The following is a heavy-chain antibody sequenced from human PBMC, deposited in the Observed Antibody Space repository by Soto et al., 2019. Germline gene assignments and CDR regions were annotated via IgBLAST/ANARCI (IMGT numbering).Heavy chain of an antibody. D-gene: IGHD3-9*01. CDR3: APVRNFDKLFSL. V-gene: IGHV4-61*08. J-gene: IGHJ4*02. Sequence: SETLSLTCTVSGGSISSGDYYWSWIRQPPGKGLEWIGEINQGGSTTYNPSLKSRVTMSLDTSKNQYFLKLNSVTAADTAVYYCAPVRNFDKLFSLWGQGTPVTVSS. CDR1: GGSISSGDYY. CDR2: INQGGST.